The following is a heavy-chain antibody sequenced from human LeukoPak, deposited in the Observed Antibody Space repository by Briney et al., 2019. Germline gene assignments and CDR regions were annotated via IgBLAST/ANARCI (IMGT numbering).Heavy chain of an antibody. D-gene: IGHD3-10*01. Sequence: GGSLRLSCAASGFIFSSYGMNWVRQAPGKGLEWVSGISGSGGATYYADSVKGRFTISRDDPHNTLYLQMNSLRAEDTAVYFCARGGVDYYGSGTYYLMYYFDYWGQGALVTVSS. J-gene: IGHJ4*02. CDR3: ARGGVDYYGSGTYYLMYYFDY. CDR1: GFIFSSYG. CDR2: ISGSGGAT. V-gene: IGHV3-23*01.